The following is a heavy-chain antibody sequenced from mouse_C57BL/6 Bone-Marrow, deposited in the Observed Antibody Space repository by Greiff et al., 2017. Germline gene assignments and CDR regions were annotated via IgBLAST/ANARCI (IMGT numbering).Heavy chain of an antibody. D-gene: IGHD2-3*01. J-gene: IGHJ4*01. CDR2: INPNNGGT. CDR1: GYTFTDYN. Sequence: VQLQQSGPELVKPGASVKMSCKASGYTFTDYNMHWVKQSHGKSLEWIGYINPNNGGTNYNQKFKGKATLTVNKSSSTAYMELRSLTSEDSAVYYCSRNCFYFYYAMDYWGQGTSVTVSS. CDR3: SRNCFYFYYAMDY. V-gene: IGHV1-22*01.